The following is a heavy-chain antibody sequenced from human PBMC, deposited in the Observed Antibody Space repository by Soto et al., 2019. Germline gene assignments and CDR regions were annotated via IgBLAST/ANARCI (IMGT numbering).Heavy chain of an antibody. J-gene: IGHJ6*03. CDR3: AGLSITIFGVVIPGGYYYYMDV. V-gene: IGHV4-39*01. D-gene: IGHD3-3*01. CDR2: IYYSGST. Sequence: SETLSLTCTVSGGSISSSSYYWGWIRQPPGKGLEWIGSIYYSGSTYYNPSLKGRVTISVDTSKNQFSLKLSPVTAAETAVYYGAGLSITIFGVVIPGGYYYYMDVWGKGTTVTVSS. CDR1: GGSISSSSYY.